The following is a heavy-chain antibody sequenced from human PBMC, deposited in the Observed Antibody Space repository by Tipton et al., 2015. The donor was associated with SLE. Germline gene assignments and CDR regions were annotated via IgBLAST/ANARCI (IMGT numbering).Heavy chain of an antibody. CDR3: VRGLVVLYETVDY. CDR1: GFTFSSSW. D-gene: IGHD2-8*02. CDR2: IDIDGTIT. J-gene: IGHJ4*02. Sequence: SLRLSCTSSGFTFSSSWMHWVRQAPGNGLVWVSLIDIDGTITTYADSVEGRFTVSRDNAKNTLYLQMNSLGTEDSAVYYCVRGLVVLYETVDYWGQGTLVTVSP. V-gene: IGHV3-74*01.